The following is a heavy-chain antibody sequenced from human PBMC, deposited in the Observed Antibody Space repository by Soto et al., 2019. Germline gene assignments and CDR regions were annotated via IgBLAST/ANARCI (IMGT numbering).Heavy chain of an antibody. Sequence: ASVKVSCKASGYTFTSYGISWVRQAPGQGLEWMGWISAYNGNTNYAQKLQGRVTMTTDTSTSTAYMELRSLRSDDTAVYYCARYYDSSGYLNWFDPWGQGTLVTVSS. CDR3: ARYYDSSGYLNWFDP. V-gene: IGHV1-18*01. D-gene: IGHD3-22*01. CDR1: GYTFTSYG. CDR2: ISAYNGNT. J-gene: IGHJ5*02.